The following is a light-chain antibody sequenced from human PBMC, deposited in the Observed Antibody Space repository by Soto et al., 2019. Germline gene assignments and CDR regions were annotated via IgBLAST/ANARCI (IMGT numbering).Light chain of an antibody. CDR2: GAS. V-gene: IGKV3-15*01. CDR3: QQYNNWPQT. J-gene: IGKJ1*01. Sequence: EIVMTQSPATLSVSPGERATLSCRPSQSVSSNLAWYQQKPGQAPRLLIYGASTRATGIPARFSGSGSGTEFTLTISSLQSEDFAVYYCQQYNNWPQTFGRGTKWIS. CDR1: QSVSSN.